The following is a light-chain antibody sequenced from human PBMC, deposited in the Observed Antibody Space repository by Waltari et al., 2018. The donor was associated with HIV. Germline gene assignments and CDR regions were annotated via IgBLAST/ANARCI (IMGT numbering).Light chain of an antibody. CDR2: EVS. CDR1: SSDVGGYNY. J-gene: IGLJ1*01. CDR3: SSYTSSSTLSYV. V-gene: IGLV2-14*01. Sequence: QSALTQPASVSGSPGQSITISCTGTSSDVGGYNYVSWYQQHPGKAPKLMIYEVSHRPSWVSNRFSGSKSGNTASLTISGLQAEDEADYYCSSYTSSSTLSYVFGTGTKVTVL.